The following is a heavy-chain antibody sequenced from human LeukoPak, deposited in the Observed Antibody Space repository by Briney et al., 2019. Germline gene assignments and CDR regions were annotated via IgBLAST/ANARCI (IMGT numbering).Heavy chain of an antibody. CDR2: IDSSGNTI. Sequence: PGGSLRLSCLASGFMFTDYYMSWIRQAPGEGLEWLSYIDSSGNTIYYAESVKGRFTISRDNGKGSLDLQMNSPRAEDTALYYCARGGADISGTRRSSFDSWGQGTLVIVSS. CDR1: GFMFTDYY. J-gene: IGHJ4*02. V-gene: IGHV3-11*01. D-gene: IGHD1-20*01. CDR3: ARGGADISGTRRSSFDS.